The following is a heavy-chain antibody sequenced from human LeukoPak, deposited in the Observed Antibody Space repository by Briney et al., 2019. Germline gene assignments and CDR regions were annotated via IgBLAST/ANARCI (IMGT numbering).Heavy chain of an antibody. D-gene: IGHD1-26*01. V-gene: IGHV5-10-1*01. Sequence: GESLRISCQVSGYTFTCHWISWVRQMPGKGLEWMGKIDPSDSYTKYSPSFQGHVTISTDKSITTAYLQWNSLKASDTAMYYCARHVGITSASDYWGQGTLVTISS. CDR1: GYTFTCHW. J-gene: IGHJ4*02. CDR3: ARHVGITSASDY. CDR2: IDPSDSYT.